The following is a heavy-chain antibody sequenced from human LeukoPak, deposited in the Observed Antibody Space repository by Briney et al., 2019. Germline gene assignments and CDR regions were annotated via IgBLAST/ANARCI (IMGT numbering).Heavy chain of an antibody. V-gene: IGHV3-64D*06. CDR2: ITSTGGST. J-gene: IGHJ4*02. CDR3: VGYYSGSGNYYSDY. CDR1: GFTFSAYA. Sequence: RGSLRLSCSASGFTFSAYAMHWVRQAPGKGLEYVSAITSTGGSTYYADSVKGRFTISRDNSKNTLHLQMSSLRAEDTAVYYCVGYYSGSGNYYSDYWGQGTLVTVSS. D-gene: IGHD3-10*01.